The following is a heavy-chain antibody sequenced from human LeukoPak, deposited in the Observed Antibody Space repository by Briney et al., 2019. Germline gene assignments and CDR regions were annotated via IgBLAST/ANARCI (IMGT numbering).Heavy chain of an antibody. V-gene: IGHV3-23*01. CDR1: GFTFSSYW. Sequence: GGSLRLSCAASGFTFSSYWMSWVRQAPGKGLEWVSAISGSGGSTYYADSVKGRFTISRDNSKNTLYLQMNSLRAEDTAVYYCAKDSPITMIVVAESDYWGQGTLVTVSS. D-gene: IGHD3-22*01. CDR2: ISGSGGST. CDR3: AKDSPITMIVVAESDY. J-gene: IGHJ4*02.